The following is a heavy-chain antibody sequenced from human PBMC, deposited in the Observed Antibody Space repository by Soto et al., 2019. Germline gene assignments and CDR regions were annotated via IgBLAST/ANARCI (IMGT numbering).Heavy chain of an antibody. D-gene: IGHD6-6*01. CDR1: GFTFTSSA. Sequence: SVKVSCKASGFTFTSSAVQWVRQARGQRLEWIGWIVVGSGNTNYAQKFQERVTITRDMSTSTAYMELSSLRSEDTAVYYCAAGSSSIAAIWTGYYYYYGMDVWGQGTTVTVSS. J-gene: IGHJ6*02. CDR3: AAGSSSIAAIWTGYYYYYGMDV. CDR2: IVVGSGNT. V-gene: IGHV1-58*01.